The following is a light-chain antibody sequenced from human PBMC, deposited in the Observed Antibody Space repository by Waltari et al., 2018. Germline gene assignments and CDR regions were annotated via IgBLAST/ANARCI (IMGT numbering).Light chain of an antibody. CDR3: ATWDDSLNGPV. Sequence: QSVVTQPPSTSATPGQRVTLSRSGSSSHIGRIVVVWYQQLPATAPKLLSYDKNQRPAAGPARFAGSRAGTSASLAISGLQSDDEADYYCATWDDSLNGPVFGGGTKVTVL. V-gene: IGLV1-44*01. CDR2: DKN. J-gene: IGLJ2*01. CDR1: SSHIGRIV.